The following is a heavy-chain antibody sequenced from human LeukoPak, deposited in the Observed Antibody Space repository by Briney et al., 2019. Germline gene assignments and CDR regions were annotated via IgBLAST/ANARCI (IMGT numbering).Heavy chain of an antibody. CDR2: ISGGGDNT. CDR3: AKPVDGASVQRYFQH. D-gene: IGHD4-23*01. CDR1: GFTFSRYA. J-gene: IGHJ1*01. V-gene: IGHV3-23*01. Sequence: GGSLRLSCAASGFTFSRYAMSWVRQAPGKGLEWVSAISGGGDNTYYADSVRGRFTISRDDSKNTLFLQMNSLRAEDTAIYYCAKPVDGASVQRYFQHWGQGTLVTVSS.